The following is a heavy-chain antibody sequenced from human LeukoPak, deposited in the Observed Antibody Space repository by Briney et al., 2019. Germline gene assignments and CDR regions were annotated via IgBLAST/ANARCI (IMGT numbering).Heavy chain of an antibody. CDR1: GFTFSSYA. Sequence: QSGGSLRLSCAASGFTFSSYAMHWVRQAPGKGLEWVAVISYDGSNKYYADSVKGRFTISRDNSKNTLYLQMNSLRAEDTAVYYCARDPRGPIVPSYYYGMDVWGQGTTVTVSS. CDR2: ISYDGSNK. J-gene: IGHJ6*02. D-gene: IGHD2-2*01. CDR3: ARDPRGPIVPSYYYGMDV. V-gene: IGHV3-30-3*01.